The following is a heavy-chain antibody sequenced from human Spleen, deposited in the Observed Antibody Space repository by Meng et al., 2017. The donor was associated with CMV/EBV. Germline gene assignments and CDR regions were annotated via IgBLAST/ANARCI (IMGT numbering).Heavy chain of an antibody. CDR2: IRYDGSNK. D-gene: IGHD3-3*01. J-gene: IGHJ4*02. V-gene: IGHV3-30*02. CDR3: ESIFGVVIY. Sequence: GARVGSGGGVVKPGGSWRLSCAGSGFTFSSDGMHWVRQAPGKGLEWVAFIRYDGSNKYYADSVKGRFTISRDNSKNTLYLQMNSLRAEDTAVYYCESIFGVVIYWGQGTLVTVSS. CDR1: GFTFSSDG.